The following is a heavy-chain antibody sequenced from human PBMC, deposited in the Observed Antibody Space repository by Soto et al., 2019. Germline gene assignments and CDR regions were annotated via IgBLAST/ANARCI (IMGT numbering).Heavy chain of an antibody. J-gene: IGHJ6*02. CDR3: ANSLHYTSGVCDNYYCYGMDV. D-gene: IGHD2-8*01. Sequence: ASVKVSCKASGYTFTSYDINCVRQATGQGLEWMGWMNPNSGNRGYAQKFQGRVTMTRNTSISTAYMELSSLRSEDTAVYYGANSLHYTSGVCDNYYCYGMDVWGQGTTVTVSS. CDR2: MNPNSGNR. CDR1: GYTFTSYD. V-gene: IGHV1-8*01.